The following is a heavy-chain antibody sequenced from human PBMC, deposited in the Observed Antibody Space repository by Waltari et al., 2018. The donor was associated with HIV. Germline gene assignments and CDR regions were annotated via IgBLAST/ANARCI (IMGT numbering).Heavy chain of an antibody. CDR3: ARDWNYELYYYYGMDV. J-gene: IGHJ6*02. D-gene: IGHD1-7*01. V-gene: IGHV1-18*01. CDR1: GYTFTSYG. CDR2: ISAYNGNT. Sequence: QVQLVQSGAEVKKPGASVKVSCKASGYTFTSYGISWVRQAPGQGLEWTGWISAYNGNTNHAQKLQGRVTMTTDTSTSTAYMELRSLRSDDTAVYYCARDWNYELYYYYGMDVWGQGTTVTVSS.